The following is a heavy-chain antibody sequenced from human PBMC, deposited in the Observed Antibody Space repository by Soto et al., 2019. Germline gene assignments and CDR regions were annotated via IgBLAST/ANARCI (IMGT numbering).Heavy chain of an antibody. CDR3: ASRDCYNSNCFSNGFDP. Sequence: QVHLVQSGAEVRMPGASVKVSCKASGYTFTDYFMHWVRQAPGQGLEWMGIINPRSGETGYAQKFQGRVIMTTDTSTSTVYMELSGLTSEDTAIYYCASRDCYNSNCFSNGFDPWGQGTLVTVSS. V-gene: IGHV1-46*03. CDR1: GYTFTDYF. CDR2: INPRSGET. J-gene: IGHJ5*02. D-gene: IGHD6-13*01.